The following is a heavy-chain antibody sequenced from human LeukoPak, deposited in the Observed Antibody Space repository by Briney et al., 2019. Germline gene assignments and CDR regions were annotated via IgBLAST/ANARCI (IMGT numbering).Heavy chain of an antibody. CDR3: AKDNPLPDCSSTSCRTAKNFDY. V-gene: IGHV3-23*01. CDR2: ISGSCGSA. CDR1: GFTFSSYA. D-gene: IGHD2-2*01. J-gene: IGHJ4*02. Sequence: QPGGSLRLSCAASGFTFSSYAMSWVRQAPGKGLEWVSAISGSCGSAYYADSVKGRFTISRDNSKNTLYLQMNSLRAEDTAVYYCAKDNPLPDCSSTSCRTAKNFDYWGQGTLVTVSS.